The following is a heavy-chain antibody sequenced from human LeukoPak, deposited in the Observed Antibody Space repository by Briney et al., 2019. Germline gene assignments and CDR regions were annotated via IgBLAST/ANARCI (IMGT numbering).Heavy chain of an antibody. V-gene: IGHV3-53*01. D-gene: IGHD6-6*01. J-gene: IGHJ4*02. CDR2: LYSNGAT. CDR1: GLTVSSNY. Sequence: GGSLRLSCAASGLTVSSNYMSWVRQAPGKGLEWVSVLYSNGATYYADSVKGRFTISRDNSKNSVSLQMNSLRAEDTAVYYCGRGSAAPDHWGQGTLVTVSS. CDR3: GRGSAAPDH.